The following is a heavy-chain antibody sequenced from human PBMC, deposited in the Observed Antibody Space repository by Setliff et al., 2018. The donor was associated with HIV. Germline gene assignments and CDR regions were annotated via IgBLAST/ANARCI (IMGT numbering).Heavy chain of an antibody. CDR3: VRHPREEPQRNYKFDS. J-gene: IGHJ4*02. V-gene: IGHV4-4*09. CDR2: IHTRGSI. CDR1: GGSLSGDY. D-gene: IGHD1-7*01. Sequence: SETLSLTCTVSGGSLSGDYWSWIRQSPGKGLEWIGYIHTRGSINYIPSLKTRATVSLDTSKNQFFLRLTSVTAADTAIYYCVRHPREEPQRNYKFDSWGRECWSPSPQ.